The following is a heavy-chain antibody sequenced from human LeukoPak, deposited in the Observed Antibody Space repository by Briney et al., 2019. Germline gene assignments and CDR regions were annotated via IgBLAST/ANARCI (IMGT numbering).Heavy chain of an antibody. J-gene: IGHJ6*03. V-gene: IGHV4-59*12. CDR3: ARLNGAKRITMVRGGPMDV. CDR1: GGSISSYY. CDR2: INYSGST. D-gene: IGHD3-10*01. Sequence: SETLSLTCTVYGGSISSYYWSWIRQPPGKGLEWIGYINYSGSTYYDPSLKSRVTISVDTSKNQFSLKLSSVTDADTAVYYCARLNGAKRITMVRGGPMDVWGKGTTVTISS.